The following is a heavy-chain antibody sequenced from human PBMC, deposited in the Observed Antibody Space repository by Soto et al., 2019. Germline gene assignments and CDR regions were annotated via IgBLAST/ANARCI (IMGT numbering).Heavy chain of an antibody. Sequence: QVQLVESGGGVVQPGRSLRLSCAASGFTFSSYGMHWVRQAPGKGLEWVAVISYDGSNKYYADSVKGRFTISRDNSKNTLYLQMNSLRAEDTAVYYCAKVVGGLVRNWYFDLWGRGTLVTVSS. CDR1: GFTFSSYG. CDR3: AKVVGGLVRNWYFDL. J-gene: IGHJ2*01. D-gene: IGHD6-19*01. CDR2: ISYDGSNK. V-gene: IGHV3-30*18.